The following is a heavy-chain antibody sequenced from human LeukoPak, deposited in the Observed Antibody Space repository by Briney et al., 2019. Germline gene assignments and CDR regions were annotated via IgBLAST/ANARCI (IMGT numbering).Heavy chain of an antibody. D-gene: IGHD2-2*02. V-gene: IGHV3-30-3*01. Sequence: GGSLRLSCAASGFTFSSYAMHWVRQAPGKGLEWVAVISYDGSNKYYADSVKGRFTISRDNSKNTLYPQMNSLRAEDTAVYYCARDQPYRLDGGYCSSTSCYTYYFDYWGQGTLVTVSS. J-gene: IGHJ4*02. CDR2: ISYDGSNK. CDR1: GFTFSSYA. CDR3: ARDQPYRLDGGYCSSTSCYTYYFDY.